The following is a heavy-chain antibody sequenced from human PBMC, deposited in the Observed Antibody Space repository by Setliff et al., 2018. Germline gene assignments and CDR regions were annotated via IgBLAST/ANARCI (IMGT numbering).Heavy chain of an antibody. Sequence: ASVKVSCKASGYTFTSYAMHWVRQAPGQRLEWMGWINAGNGNTKYSQEFQGRVTMTRDTSTSTVYMELSSLRSEDTAVYYCARGYCDGIGCPAPLYYFDSWGQGTLVTVSS. J-gene: IGHJ4*02. CDR1: GYTFTSYA. V-gene: IGHV1-3*03. CDR2: INAGNGNT. D-gene: IGHD2-21*01. CDR3: ARGYCDGIGCPAPLYYFDS.